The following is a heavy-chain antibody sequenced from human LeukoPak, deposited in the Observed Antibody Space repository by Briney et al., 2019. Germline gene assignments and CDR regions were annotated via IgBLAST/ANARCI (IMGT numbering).Heavy chain of an antibody. CDR1: GYTFTSYG. CDR3: ASLPIYDLAFDY. CDR2: INPNSGGT. Sequence: ASVKVSCKASGYTFTSYGISWVRQAPGQGLEWMGWINPNSGGTNYAQKFQGRVTMTRDTSISTAYMELSRLRSDDTAVYYCASLPIYDLAFDYWGQGTLVTVSS. V-gene: IGHV1-2*02. J-gene: IGHJ4*02. D-gene: IGHD3-3*01.